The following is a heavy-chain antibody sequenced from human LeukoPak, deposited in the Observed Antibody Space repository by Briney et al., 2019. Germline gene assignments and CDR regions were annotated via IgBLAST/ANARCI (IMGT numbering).Heavy chain of an antibody. CDR1: GFTFSSYS. CDR3: ASTTIAAAGPFLNWFDP. D-gene: IGHD6-13*01. V-gene: IGHV3-48*04. CDR2: ISSSSSTI. Sequence: PGGSLRLSCAASGFTFSSYSMNWVRQAPGKGLEWVSHISSSSSTIYYADSVKGRFTISRDNAKNSLYLQMNSLRAEDTAVYYCASTTIAAAGPFLNWFDPWGQGTLVTVSS. J-gene: IGHJ5*02.